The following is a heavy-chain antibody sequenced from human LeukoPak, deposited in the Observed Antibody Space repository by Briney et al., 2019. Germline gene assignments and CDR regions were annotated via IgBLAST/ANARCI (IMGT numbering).Heavy chain of an antibody. CDR3: AKDVQSGYSSGWYDY. Sequence: GRSLRLSCAASGFTFSSYGMTWVRQAPGKGLEWVSALSGGGGSTYYAASVKGRFTISRDNSKNTLYLQMNSLRAEDTAVYYCAKDVQSGYSSGWYDYWGQGTLVTVSS. CDR1: GFTFSSYG. J-gene: IGHJ4*02. CDR2: LSGGGGST. V-gene: IGHV3-23*01. D-gene: IGHD6-19*01.